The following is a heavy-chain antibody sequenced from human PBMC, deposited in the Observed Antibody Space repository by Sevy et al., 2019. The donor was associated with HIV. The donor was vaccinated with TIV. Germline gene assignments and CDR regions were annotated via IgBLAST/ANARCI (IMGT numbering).Heavy chain of an antibody. D-gene: IGHD3-9*01. J-gene: IGHJ6*04. Sequence: GGSLRLSCAASGFTFSDYAIHWVRQAPGKGLEWVAFIWYDGSNKYYTDFVKGRFAISRDNSKNTLYLQMNSLRVEDTGVYYCAIWVVTAVSNDDILTGYPDLRINYGVHVWGKGTSVSVSS. CDR2: IWYDGSNK. CDR3: AIWVVTAVSNDDILTGYPDLRINYGVHV. CDR1: GFTFSDYA. V-gene: IGHV3-30*02.